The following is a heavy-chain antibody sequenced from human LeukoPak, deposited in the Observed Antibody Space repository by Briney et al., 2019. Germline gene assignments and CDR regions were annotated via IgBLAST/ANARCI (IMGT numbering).Heavy chain of an antibody. CDR2: ISAYNGNT. Sequence: GASVKVSCKASGYTFTSYGISWVRQAPGQGLEWMGWISAYNGNTSYAQKLQGRVTMTTDTSTSTAYMELRSLRSDDTAVYYCARVYCSSTSCYFEFDYWGQGTLVTVSS. D-gene: IGHD2-2*01. J-gene: IGHJ4*02. V-gene: IGHV1-18*01. CDR3: ARVYCSSTSCYFEFDY. CDR1: GYTFTSYG.